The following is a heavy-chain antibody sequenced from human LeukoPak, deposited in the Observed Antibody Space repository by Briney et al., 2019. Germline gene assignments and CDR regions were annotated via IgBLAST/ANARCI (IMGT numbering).Heavy chain of an antibody. V-gene: IGHV3-21*01. J-gene: IGHJ6*03. Sequence: PGGSLRLSCAASGFTFSRYSMNWVRQAPGKGLEWVASISSTSTFIYSADSVKGRFTVSRDTAKNSLFLQMNSLRAEDTAIYYCARDYFDSSDYPQTYYHCYMDVWGKGTTVTVSS. CDR2: ISSTSTFI. D-gene: IGHD3-22*01. CDR1: GFTFSRYS. CDR3: ARDYFDSSDYPQTYYHCYMDV.